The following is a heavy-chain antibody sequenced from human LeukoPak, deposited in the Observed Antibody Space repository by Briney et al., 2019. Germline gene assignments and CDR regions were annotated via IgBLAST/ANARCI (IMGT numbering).Heavy chain of an antibody. Sequence: SETLSLTCTVSGGSISSYYWSWIRQPPGKGLEWIGYIYYSGSTNYNPSLTSRVTISVDTSKNQFSLKLSSVTAADTAVYYCARDPGDATFDYYYYMDVWGKGTTVTVSS. D-gene: IGHD2/OR15-2a*01. J-gene: IGHJ6*03. CDR1: GGSISSYY. CDR3: ARDPGDATFDYYYYMDV. CDR2: IYYSGST. V-gene: IGHV4-59*01.